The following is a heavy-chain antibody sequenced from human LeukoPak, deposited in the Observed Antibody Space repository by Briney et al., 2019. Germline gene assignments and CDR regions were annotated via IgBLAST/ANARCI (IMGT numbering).Heavy chain of an antibody. CDR3: ARDIPHWYFDL. CDR2: ISAYNGNT. Sequence: GASVKVSCKASGYTFTSYGITWVRQAPGQGLEWMGWISAYNGNTNYAQNLQGRVTMSTDISTSTAYMEMRSLRSDDTAVYYCARDIPHWYFDLWGRGTLVTVSS. CDR1: GYTFTSYG. D-gene: IGHD2-2*02. V-gene: IGHV1-18*01. J-gene: IGHJ2*01.